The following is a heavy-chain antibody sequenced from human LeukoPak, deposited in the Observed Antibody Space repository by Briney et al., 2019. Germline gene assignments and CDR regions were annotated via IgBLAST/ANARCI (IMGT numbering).Heavy chain of an antibody. CDR3: ARVQPSYYYYMDV. D-gene: IGHD2-2*01. CDR1: GGSISSYY. V-gene: IGHV4-4*07. Sequence: SETLSLTCTVSGGSISSYYWSWIRQPAGKGLEWIGRIYTSGSTNYNPSLRSRVTMSVDTSKNQFSLKLSSVTVADTAVYYCARVQPSYYYYMDVWGKGTTVTISS. J-gene: IGHJ6*03. CDR2: IYTSGST.